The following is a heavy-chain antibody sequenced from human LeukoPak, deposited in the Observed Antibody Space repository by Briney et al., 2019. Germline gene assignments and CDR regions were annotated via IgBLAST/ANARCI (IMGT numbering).Heavy chain of an antibody. CDR2: IYHSGST. J-gene: IGHJ4*02. D-gene: IGHD6-13*01. CDR1: GYSISSGYY. Sequence: SETLSLTCTVSGYSISSGYYWGWIRQPPGKGLEWIGSIYHSGSTYYNPSLKGRVTISVDTSKNQFSLKLSSVTAADTAVYYCARDPLSIAAAGHFDYWGQGTLVTVSS. CDR3: ARDPLSIAAAGHFDY. V-gene: IGHV4-38-2*02.